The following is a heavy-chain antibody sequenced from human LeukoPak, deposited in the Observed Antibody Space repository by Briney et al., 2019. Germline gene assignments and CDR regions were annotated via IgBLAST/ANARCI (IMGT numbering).Heavy chain of an antibody. CDR1: GFTFSSYA. Sequence: GGSLRLSCAASGFTFSSYAMSWVRQTPVKGLEWVSVISGSGGSTYYADSVKGRFTISRVNSKNTLYLQMNSLRAEDTAVYYCAKENYGDSTGGRFQHWGQGTLVTVSP. V-gene: IGHV3-23*01. D-gene: IGHD4-17*01. CDR3: AKENYGDSTGGRFQH. CDR2: ISGSGGST. J-gene: IGHJ1*01.